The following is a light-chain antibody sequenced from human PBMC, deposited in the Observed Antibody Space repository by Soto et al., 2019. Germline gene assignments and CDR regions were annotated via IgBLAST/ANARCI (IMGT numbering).Light chain of an antibody. V-gene: IGLV2-14*03. CDR3: ASYTTSSTYV. J-gene: IGLJ1*01. CDR1: SSYVGGFNY. CDR2: DVT. Sequence: QSVLTQPASVSGSPGQSIAISCTGTSSYVGGFNYVSWYQQHPGKAPKLLIYDVTSRPSGVSDRFSGSKSANTASLTISGLQAEDEADYYCASYTTSSTYVFGTGTKVTVL.